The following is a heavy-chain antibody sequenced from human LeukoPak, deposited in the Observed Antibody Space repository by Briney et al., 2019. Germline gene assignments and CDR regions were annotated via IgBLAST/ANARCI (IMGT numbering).Heavy chain of an antibody. CDR3: ARRNVLRFLEWQSGGFDP. CDR1: GGTFSSYA. CDR2: IIPIFGTA. Sequence: ASVKVSCKASGGTFSSYAISWVRQAPGQGLEWMGGIIPIFGTANYAQKFQGRVTITTDESTSTAYMELSSLRSEDTAVYYCARRNVLRFLEWQSGGFDPWGQGTLVTVSS. V-gene: IGHV1-69*05. D-gene: IGHD3-3*01. J-gene: IGHJ5*02.